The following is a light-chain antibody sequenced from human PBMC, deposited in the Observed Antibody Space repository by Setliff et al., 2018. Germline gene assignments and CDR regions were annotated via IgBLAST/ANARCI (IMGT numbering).Light chain of an antibody. Sequence: QSALAQPAAVSRSPGQSITISCTGTSSDVGGYDYVSWYQQHPGKAPKLMIYEVTKRPSGVSDRFSGSKSGNTASLTISGLQAEDEADYYCLSYTSKTTHALFAGGTK. V-gene: IGLV2-14*01. J-gene: IGLJ2*01. CDR2: EVT. CDR1: SSDVGGYDY. CDR3: LSYTSKTTHAL.